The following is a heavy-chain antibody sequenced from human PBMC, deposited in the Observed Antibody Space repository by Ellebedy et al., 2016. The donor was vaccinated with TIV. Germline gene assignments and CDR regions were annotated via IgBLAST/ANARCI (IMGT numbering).Heavy chain of an antibody. J-gene: IGHJ4*02. D-gene: IGHD3-16*01. V-gene: IGHV3-74*01. CDR3: VRDGSYDYGDY. CDR2: FYNDGSST. Sequence: GESLKISCAASGFTFSNYWMHWVRQAPGKGLVWVSRFYNDGSSTSYADSVEGRFTISRDNPKDTVYLQMNRLRVEETAVYYCVRDGSYDYGDYWGQGTVVTVSS. CDR1: GFTFSNYW.